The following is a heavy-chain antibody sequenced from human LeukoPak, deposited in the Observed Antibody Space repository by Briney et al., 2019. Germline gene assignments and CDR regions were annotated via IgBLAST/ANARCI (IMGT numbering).Heavy chain of an antibody. J-gene: IGHJ4*02. CDR1: GGSISSSGYY. CDR2: IYYSGGT. CDR3: ARRIAALTFDY. D-gene: IGHD6-6*01. Sequence: SETLSLTCTVSGGSISSSGYYWGWIRQPPGKGLEWIGSIYYSGGTYYNPSLKSRVTISVDTSKNQFSLKLSSVTAADTAVYYCARRIAALTFDYWGQGTLVTVSS. V-gene: IGHV4-39*01.